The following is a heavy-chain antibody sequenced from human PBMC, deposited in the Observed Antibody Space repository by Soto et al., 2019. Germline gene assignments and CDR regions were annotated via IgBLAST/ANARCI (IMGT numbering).Heavy chain of an antibody. CDR2: FFGTSNT. J-gene: IGHJ2*01. V-gene: IGHV3-53*02. CDR3: ARDPSGDWYFDL. Sequence: EVQLVDTGGGLVQPGGSLRLSCAASGFGVSNNYMSWIRQAPGMGPEWVALFFGTSNTYYADSVKGRFTVSRDSSKNTLYLEMNSLRAEDTAVYYCARDPSGDWYFDLWGRGTLLTVSS. CDR1: GFGVSNNY.